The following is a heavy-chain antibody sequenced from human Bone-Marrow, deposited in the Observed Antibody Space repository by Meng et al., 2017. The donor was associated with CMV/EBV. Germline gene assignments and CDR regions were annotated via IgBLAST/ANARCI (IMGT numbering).Heavy chain of an antibody. Sequence: GGSLRLSCAASGFTFDNYGMYWVRQTPGKGLEWVAFIRHDGTNKYYGDSVKGRFTISRDNSKNTVYLQMNSLRPEETAIYYCAKDLLLFGGANAYFDYWGQGTLVTVSS. J-gene: IGHJ4*02. V-gene: IGHV3-30*02. D-gene: IGHD3-16*01. CDR2: IRHDGTNK. CDR1: GFTFDNYG. CDR3: AKDLLLFGGANAYFDY.